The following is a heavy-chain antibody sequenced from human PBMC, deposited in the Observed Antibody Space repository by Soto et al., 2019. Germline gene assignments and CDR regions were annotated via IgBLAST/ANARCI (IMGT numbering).Heavy chain of an antibody. V-gene: IGHV3-23*01. D-gene: IGHD2-15*01. CDR2: IGGGGIDT. CDR1: GFIFGNYA. J-gene: IGHJ3*02. CDR3: AQDRMKENSVWDPFDI. Sequence: PGGSLRLSCAASGFIFGNYAMSWVRQSPGKGLEWVSGIGGGGIDTYYADSVKGRFTVSRDNSKSTLFLQMNNLRVEDTALYYCAQDRMKENSVWDPFDIWGRGSMVTVSS.